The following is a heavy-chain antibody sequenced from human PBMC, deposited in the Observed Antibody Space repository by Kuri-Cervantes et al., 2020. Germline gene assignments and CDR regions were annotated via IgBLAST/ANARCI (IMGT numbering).Heavy chain of an antibody. CDR2: IWYDGSNK. D-gene: IGHD4-17*01. CDR1: GFTFSSYG. Sequence: GESLKIYCAASGFTFSSYGMHWVRQAPGKGLEWVAVIWYDGSNKYYADSVKGRFTISRDNSKNTLYLQINSLRTEDTAVYYCGRGTDYGDYAGLDYWGQGTLVTVSS. V-gene: IGHV3-33*01. CDR3: GRGTDYGDYAGLDY. J-gene: IGHJ4*02.